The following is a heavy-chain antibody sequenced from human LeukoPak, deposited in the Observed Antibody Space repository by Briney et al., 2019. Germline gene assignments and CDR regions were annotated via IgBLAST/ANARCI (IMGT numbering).Heavy chain of an antibody. V-gene: IGHV3-23*01. CDR3: ARDGVWFGEFYDY. CDR1: GLTFSSHG. D-gene: IGHD3-10*01. J-gene: IGHJ4*01. CDR2: ASGSGGST. Sequence: GGSLRLSCAVSGLTFSSHGMSWVRQAPGKGLEWVSGASGSGGSTYYADSVKGRFTISRDNAKNSLYLQLSILRAEDTAVYYCARDGVWFGEFYDYWGHGTLVTVSS.